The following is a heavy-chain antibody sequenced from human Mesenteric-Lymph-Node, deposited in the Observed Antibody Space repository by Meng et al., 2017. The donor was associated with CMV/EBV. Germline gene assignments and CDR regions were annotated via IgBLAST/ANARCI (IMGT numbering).Heavy chain of an antibody. V-gene: IGHV4-30-4*08. CDR3: ARRGPGYYFDY. CDR2: IYYSGST. CDR1: GGSINSDDYY. Sequence: SETLSLTCTVSGGSINSDDYYWSWIRQPPGKGLECIGYIYYSGSTYYNPSLKSRVAISVATSKNQFYLKLSSVTAADTAVYYCARRGPGYYFDYWGQGTLVTVSS. J-gene: IGHJ4*02.